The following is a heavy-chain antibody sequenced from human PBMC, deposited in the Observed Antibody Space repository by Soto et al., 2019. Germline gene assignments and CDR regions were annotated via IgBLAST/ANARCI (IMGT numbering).Heavy chain of an antibody. CDR2: IYHSGST. CDR3: AIADTSDRFDY. J-gene: IGHJ4*02. Sequence: SETLSLTCAVSGGSISSGGYSWSWIRQPPGKGLGWIGYIYHSGSTYYNPSLKSRVTISVDRSKNQFSLKLSSVTAADTAVYYCAIADTSDRFDYWGQGTLVTVSS. CDR1: GGSISSGGYS. D-gene: IGHD3-10*01. V-gene: IGHV4-30-2*01.